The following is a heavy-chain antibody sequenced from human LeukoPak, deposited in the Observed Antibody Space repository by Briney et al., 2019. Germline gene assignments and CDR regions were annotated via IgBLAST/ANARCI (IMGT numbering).Heavy chain of an antibody. V-gene: IGHV4-4*07. CDR1: GGSISSYY. Sequence: SETLSLTCTVSGGSISSYYWSWIRQPAGKGLEWIGRIYTSGGTNYNPSLKSRVTMSVDTSKNQFSLKLSSVTAADTAVYYCARDGLRYFDWLLSRYYYYMDVWGKGTTVTISS. D-gene: IGHD3-9*01. J-gene: IGHJ6*03. CDR2: IYTSGGT. CDR3: ARDGLRYFDWLLSRYYYYMDV.